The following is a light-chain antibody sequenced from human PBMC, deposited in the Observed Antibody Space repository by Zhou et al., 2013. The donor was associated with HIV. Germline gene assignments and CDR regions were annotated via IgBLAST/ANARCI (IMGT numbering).Light chain of an antibody. J-gene: IGKJ4*01. Sequence: AIRITQSPSSLSASTGDRVTITCRASQDISTYLAWYQQKPGKAPNLLIYDVSTLQSGVPSRFNGSGSGTDFALTISCLQSEDFATYYCQQYYSYPFFGGGTKVEIK. CDR1: QDISTY. V-gene: IGKV1-8*01. CDR3: QQYYSYPF. CDR2: DVS.